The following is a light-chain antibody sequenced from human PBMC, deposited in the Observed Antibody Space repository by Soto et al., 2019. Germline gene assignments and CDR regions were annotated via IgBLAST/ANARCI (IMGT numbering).Light chain of an antibody. Sequence: DIVMTQSPVTLTVTPGEPASISCTSSQSLVRSNGYSYLAWYLQKPGQSPQLLIYLASSRASGVPDRFSGSGSGTDFTLKISRVEAEDVGVYFCMQALQLPLTFGGGTQVQVK. J-gene: IGKJ4*01. V-gene: IGKV2-28*01. CDR2: LAS. CDR1: QSLVRSNGYSY. CDR3: MQALQLPLT.